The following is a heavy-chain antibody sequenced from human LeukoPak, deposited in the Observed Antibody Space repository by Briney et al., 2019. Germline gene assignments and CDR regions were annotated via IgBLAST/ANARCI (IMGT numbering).Heavy chain of an antibody. Sequence: GASVKVSCKASGFRFTGYWMHWVRQAPGQGLEWMGWINPNSGGTNYAQKFQGRVTMTRDTSISTAYMELSRLRSDDTAVYYCARGPKFDSSWTLTYSYGEPYYFDYWGQGTLVTVSS. CDR3: ARGPKFDSSWTLTYSYGEPYYFDY. CDR2: INPNSGGT. J-gene: IGHJ4*02. CDR1: GFRFTGYW. V-gene: IGHV1-2*02. D-gene: IGHD5-18*01.